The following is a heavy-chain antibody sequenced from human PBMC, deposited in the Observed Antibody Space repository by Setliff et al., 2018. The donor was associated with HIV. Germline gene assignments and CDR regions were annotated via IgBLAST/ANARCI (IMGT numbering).Heavy chain of an antibody. Sequence: PSETLSLTCAVSGYSISSGYYWGWIRQPPGKGLEWIGSIYHSESTYYNPSLNSRVTMSVGKSRNQFSLKVSSVTAADTAVYYCARVSITYWYSIPRDYYYYMDVWGEGTTVTVS. V-gene: IGHV4-38-2*01. D-gene: IGHD2-8*02. CDR3: ARVSITYWYSIPRDYYYYMDV. CDR1: GYSISSGYY. CDR2: IYHSEST. J-gene: IGHJ6*03.